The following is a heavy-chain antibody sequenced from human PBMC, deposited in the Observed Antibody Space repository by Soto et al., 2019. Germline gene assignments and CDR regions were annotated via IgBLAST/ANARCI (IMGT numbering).Heavy chain of an antibody. J-gene: IGHJ5*02. Sequence: EVQLLESGGGLVQPGGSLRVSCTASGFTFSNYGMSWVRQAPGKGLEWVSSISGSGGGIYYADSVRGRFTISRDNSKNTLYLQMNDLRVEDTSVYYCAKNPSLIVVEWFDPWCQGTLVTVSS. CDR3: AKNPSLIVVEWFDP. CDR2: ISGSGGGI. D-gene: IGHD2-15*01. V-gene: IGHV3-23*01. CDR1: GFTFSNYG.